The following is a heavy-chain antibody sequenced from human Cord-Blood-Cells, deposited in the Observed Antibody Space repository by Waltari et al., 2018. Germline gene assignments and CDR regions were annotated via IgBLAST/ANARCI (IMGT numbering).Heavy chain of an antibody. Sequence: EVQLVESGGGLVKPGGSMRLSCAASGFTFSSYSMNWVRQAPGKGLEWVSSISSSSSYIYYADSVKGRFTISRDNAKNSLYLQMNSLRAEDTAVYYCARDRAPWLRYYYYGMDVWGQGP. CDR3: ARDRAPWLRYYYYGMDV. V-gene: IGHV3-21*01. J-gene: IGHJ6*02. D-gene: IGHD5-12*01. CDR1: GFTFSSYS. CDR2: ISSSSSYI.